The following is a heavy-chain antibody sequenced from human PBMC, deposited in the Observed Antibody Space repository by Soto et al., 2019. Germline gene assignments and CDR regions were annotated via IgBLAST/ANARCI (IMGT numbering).Heavy chain of an antibody. CDR2: IWYDGSNK. Sequence: QVQLVESGGGVVQPGRSLRLSCAASGFTFSSYGMHWVRQAAGKGLEWVAVIWYDGSNKYYADSVKGRFTISRDNSKNTLYLQMNSLRAEDTAVYYCARDRIVGAKAGLFDYWGQGTLVTVSS. CDR1: GFTFSSYG. D-gene: IGHD1-26*01. CDR3: ARDRIVGAKAGLFDY. V-gene: IGHV3-33*01. J-gene: IGHJ4*02.